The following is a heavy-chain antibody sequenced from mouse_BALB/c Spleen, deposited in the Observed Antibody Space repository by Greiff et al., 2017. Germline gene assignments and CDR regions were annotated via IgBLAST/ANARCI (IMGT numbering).Heavy chain of an antibody. V-gene: IGHV1-69*02. CDR2: IDPSDSYT. CDR1: GYTFTSYW. Sequence: VQLQQSGAELVKPGASVKLSCKASGYTFTSYWMHWVKQRPGQGLEWIGEIDPSDSYTNYNQKFKGKATLTVDKSSSTAYMQLSSLTSEDSAVYYCARRGNYSFAYWGQGTLVTVSA. CDR3: ARRGNYSFAY. J-gene: IGHJ3*01. D-gene: IGHD2-1*01.